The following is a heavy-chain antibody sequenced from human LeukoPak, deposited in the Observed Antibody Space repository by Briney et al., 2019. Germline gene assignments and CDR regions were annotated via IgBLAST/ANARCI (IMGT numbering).Heavy chain of an antibody. D-gene: IGHD3-22*01. V-gene: IGHV1-46*01. CDR1: GYTFTSYY. CDR3: ARAPYYYDSSGYYKGGVDY. J-gene: IGHJ4*02. Sequence: ASVKVSCKASGYTFTSYYMHWVRQAPGQGLEWMGVINPSGGSTSYAQKFQGRVTMTRDTSTSTVYMGLSSLRSEDTAVYYCARAPYYYDSSGYYKGGVDYWGQGTLVTVSS. CDR2: INPSGGST.